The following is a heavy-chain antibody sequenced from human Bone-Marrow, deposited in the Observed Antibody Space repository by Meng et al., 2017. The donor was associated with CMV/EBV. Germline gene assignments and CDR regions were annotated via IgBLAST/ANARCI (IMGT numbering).Heavy chain of an antibody. Sequence: GGSLRLSCAASGFTFSSYSMNWVRQAPGKGLEWVSSISSSSSYIYYADSVKGRFTISRDNAKNSLYLQMNSLRAEDTALYYCAKATPSRSWSPYYYYYTMDVWGQGTTVTVSS. CDR1: GFTFSSYS. V-gene: IGHV3-21*04. D-gene: IGHD6-13*01. J-gene: IGHJ6*02. CDR2: ISSSSSYI. CDR3: AKATPSRSWSPYYYYYTMDV.